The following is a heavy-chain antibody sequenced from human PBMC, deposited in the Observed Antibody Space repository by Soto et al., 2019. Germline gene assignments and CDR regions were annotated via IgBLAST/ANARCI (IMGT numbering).Heavy chain of an antibody. CDR2: IYHSGST. CDR3: ARGKVVYQDY. CDR1: GGSISSSNW. J-gene: IGHJ4*02. D-gene: IGHD6-13*01. V-gene: IGHV4-4*02. Sequence: SETLSLTCAVSGGSISSSNWWSWVRQPPGKGLEWIGEIYHSGSTNYNPSLKSRVTILVDRSKNQFSLKLSSVTAADTAVYYCARGKVVYQDYWGQGTLVTVSS.